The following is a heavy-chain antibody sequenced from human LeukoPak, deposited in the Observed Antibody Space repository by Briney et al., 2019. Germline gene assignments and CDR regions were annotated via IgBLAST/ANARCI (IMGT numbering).Heavy chain of an antibody. V-gene: IGHV3-48*03. CDR1: GFTFSSYE. D-gene: IGHD1-1*01. J-gene: IGHJ4*02. Sequence: PGGSLRLSCAASGFTFSSYEMNWVRQAPGKGLEWVSYISSSGSTIYYAASVKGRFTISRDNAKNSLYLQMNSLRAEDTAVYYCAREDWNLYYFDYWGQGTLVTVSS. CDR2: ISSSGSTI. CDR3: AREDWNLYYFDY.